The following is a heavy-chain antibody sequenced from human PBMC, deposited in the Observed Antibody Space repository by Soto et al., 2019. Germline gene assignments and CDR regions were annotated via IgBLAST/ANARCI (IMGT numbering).Heavy chain of an antibody. CDR3: LGRPVFH. CDR2: INTAGDRT. Sequence: GGSLRLSCAVSGITFSSQAMSWVRQAPGKGLERVSAINTAGDRTYYADSVKGRFTISRDNAKNTLYLQMNSLRVDDTAVYYCLGRPVFHWGQGTPVTVSS. CDR1: GITFSSQA. J-gene: IGHJ4*02. V-gene: IGHV3-23*01. D-gene: IGHD7-27*01.